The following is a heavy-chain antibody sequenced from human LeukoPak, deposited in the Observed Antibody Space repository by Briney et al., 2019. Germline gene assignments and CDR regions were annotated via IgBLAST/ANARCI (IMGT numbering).Heavy chain of an antibody. V-gene: IGHV4-39*07. Sequence: SETLSLTCTVSGGSLSRSSYYWGWIRQPPGKGLEWIGSIYYSGSTYYNPSLKSRVTISGDTSKNQFSLKLSSVTAADTAVYYCARDPQYYYDSSGYGFDYWGQGTLVTVSS. D-gene: IGHD3-22*01. CDR2: IYYSGST. J-gene: IGHJ4*02. CDR1: GGSLSRSSYY. CDR3: ARDPQYYYDSSGYGFDY.